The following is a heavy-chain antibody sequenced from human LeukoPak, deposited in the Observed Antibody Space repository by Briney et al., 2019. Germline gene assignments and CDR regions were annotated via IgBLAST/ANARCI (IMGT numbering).Heavy chain of an antibody. CDR3: ARGGIITSYAFEI. V-gene: IGHV3-7*04. CDR1: GFTFISYW. CDR2: IKQDGSEK. J-gene: IGHJ3*02. Sequence: GGPLRLSCSASGFTFISYWMSWVRQAPGKGLEWVANIKQDGSEKYYVDSVKGRFTISRDNAKNSLYLQMNSLRAEDTAVYYCARGGIITSYAFEIWGQGAMVTVSS. D-gene: IGHD6-6*01.